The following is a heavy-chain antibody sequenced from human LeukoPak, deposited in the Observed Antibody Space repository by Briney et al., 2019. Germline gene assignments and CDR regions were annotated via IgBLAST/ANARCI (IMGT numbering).Heavy chain of an antibody. V-gene: IGHV3-73*01. CDR3: SRHEALPGDY. Sequence: GGSLRLSCAASGFTFSGSTVHWVRQASGKGLDWVGHIRTKANNYPTAYAASVKGRFTISRDDSKNTAYLQMNSLKIEDTAVYYCSRHEALPGDYWGQGTLVTVSS. D-gene: IGHD2-21*02. CDR1: GFTFSGST. J-gene: IGHJ4*02. CDR2: IRTKANNYPT.